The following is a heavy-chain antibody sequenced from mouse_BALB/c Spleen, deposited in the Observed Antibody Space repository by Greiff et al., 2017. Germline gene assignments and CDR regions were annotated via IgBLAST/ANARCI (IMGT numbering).Heavy chain of an antibody. CDR3: ARDGYGWFAY. Sequence: EVQVVESGGGLVQPGGSRKLSCAASGFTFSSFGMHWVRQAPEKGLEWVAYISSGSSTIYYADTVKGRFTISRDNPKNTLFLQMTSLRSEDTAMYYCARDGYGWFAYWGQGTLVTVSA. J-gene: IGHJ3*01. D-gene: IGHD2-3*01. CDR1: GFTFSSFG. CDR2: ISSGSSTI. V-gene: IGHV5-17*02.